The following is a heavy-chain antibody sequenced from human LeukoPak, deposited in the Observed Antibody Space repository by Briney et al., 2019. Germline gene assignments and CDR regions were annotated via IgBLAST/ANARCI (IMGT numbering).Heavy chain of an antibody. J-gene: IGHJ4*02. Sequence: GGSLRLSCAASGFTFSSYAMSWVRQAPGKGLEWVSVISYDGTIKYYADSVQGRFTISRDNSKNTLFLQMNSLRAEDTAVYYCAKDKGREGDYWGQGTLVTVSS. CDR2: ISYDGTIK. CDR3: AKDKGREGDY. V-gene: IGHV3-30*18. CDR1: GFTFSSYA. D-gene: IGHD1-26*01.